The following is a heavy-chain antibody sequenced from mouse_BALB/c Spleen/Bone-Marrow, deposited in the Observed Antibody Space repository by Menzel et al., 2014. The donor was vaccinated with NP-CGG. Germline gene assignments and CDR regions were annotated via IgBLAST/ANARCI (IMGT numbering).Heavy chain of an antibody. D-gene: IGHD3-3*01. V-gene: IGHV1-61*01. Sequence: QVQLKDSGAELVRPGASVKLSCKASGYSFTSYWMNWVKQSPGQGLEWIGMIHLSDSESRLNQKFKDKATLTVDKSSSTAYMQLSSPTSEDSAVYYCTRYDLTTRAFAYWGQGTLVTVSA. CDR1: GYSFTSYW. J-gene: IGHJ3*01. CDR2: IHLSDSES. CDR3: TRYDLTTRAFAY.